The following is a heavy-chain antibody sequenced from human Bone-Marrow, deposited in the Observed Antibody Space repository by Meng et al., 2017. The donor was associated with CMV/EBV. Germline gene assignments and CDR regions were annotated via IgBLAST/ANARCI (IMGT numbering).Heavy chain of an antibody. J-gene: IGHJ4*02. CDR2: INHSGST. CDR1: GFTFSSYA. V-gene: IGHV4-34*01. Sequence: GSLRLSCAASGFTFSSYAMSWVRQAPGKGLEWIGEINHSGSTNYNPSLKSRVTISVDTSKNQFSLKLSSVTAADTAVYYCARGLVSGAKATFFDYWGQGTLVTVSS. CDR3: ARGLVSGAKATFFDY. D-gene: IGHD1-26*01.